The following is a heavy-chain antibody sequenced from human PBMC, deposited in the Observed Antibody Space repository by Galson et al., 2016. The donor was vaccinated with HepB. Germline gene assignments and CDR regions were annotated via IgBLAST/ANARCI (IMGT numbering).Heavy chain of an antibody. D-gene: IGHD6-19*01. V-gene: IGHV4-31*03. CDR3: ARGYPRSSKD. CDR2: IYYSGSA. J-gene: IGHJ4*02. CDR1: GGSISSGGYY. Sequence: TLSLTCTVSGGSISSGGYYWSWIRQHPGTGLEWIGYIYYSGSAYYNPSLKSRVIISVDTSENQFSLTLSSVTAADTAVYYCARGYPRSSKDWGQGILVTVSS.